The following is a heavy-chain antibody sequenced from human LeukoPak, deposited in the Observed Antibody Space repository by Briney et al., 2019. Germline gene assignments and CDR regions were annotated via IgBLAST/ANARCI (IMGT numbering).Heavy chain of an antibody. CDR1: GFTFSSCD. CDR2: IGTAGDT. Sequence: PGGSLRLSCAASGFTFSSCDMHWVRQATGKGLEWVSAIGTAGDTYYPGSVKGRFTISRENAKNSLYLQMNSLRAGDTAVYYCARDLGNNWFDPWGQGTLVTVSS. CDR3: ARDLGNNWFDP. J-gene: IGHJ5*02. D-gene: IGHD1-26*01. V-gene: IGHV3-13*01.